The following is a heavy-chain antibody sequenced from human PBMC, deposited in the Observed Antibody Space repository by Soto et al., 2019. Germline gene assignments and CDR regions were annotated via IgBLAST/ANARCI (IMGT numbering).Heavy chain of an antibody. V-gene: IGHV4-30-2*01. J-gene: IGHJ3*02. CDR1: GDTISTGGYT. Sequence: SETLSLTCDVSGDTISTGGYTWAWIRQPPGKALEWIGHTYHSGNPYYNPSLKSRVIISVDRSKNQFSLKLSSVTAADTAVYYCARVGLGYFGGSGSYDDAFDIWGQGTMVTVSS. CDR3: ARVGLGYFGGSGSYDDAFDI. D-gene: IGHD3-10*01. CDR2: TYHSGNP.